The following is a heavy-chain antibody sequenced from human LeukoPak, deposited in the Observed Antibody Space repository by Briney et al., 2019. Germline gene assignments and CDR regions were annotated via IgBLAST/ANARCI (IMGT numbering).Heavy chain of an antibody. V-gene: IGHV1-46*01. CDR1: GGTFSSYA. D-gene: IGHD1-26*01. CDR2: INPTGGST. Sequence: GASVKVSCKASGGTFSSYAISWVRQAPGQGLERMGLINPTGGSTGYVQKFQGRVTMTRDMSTSTDYMELSSLRSEDTAIYYCARDNSVGDNAWWFDPWGQGTLVTVSS. J-gene: IGHJ5*02. CDR3: ARDNSVGDNAWWFDP.